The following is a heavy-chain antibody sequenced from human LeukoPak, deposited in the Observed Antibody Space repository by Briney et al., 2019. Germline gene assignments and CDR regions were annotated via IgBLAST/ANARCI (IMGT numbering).Heavy chain of an antibody. D-gene: IGHD1-26*01. CDR2: IIPIFGTA. Sequence: ASVKVSCKASGGTFSSYAISWVRQAPGQGLEWMGGIIPIFGTASYAQKFQGRVTITADESTSTAYMELSSLRSEDTAVYYCARVPFGGSYYYFDYWGQGTLVTVSS. CDR1: GGTFSSYA. V-gene: IGHV1-69*13. CDR3: ARVPFGGSYYYFDY. J-gene: IGHJ4*02.